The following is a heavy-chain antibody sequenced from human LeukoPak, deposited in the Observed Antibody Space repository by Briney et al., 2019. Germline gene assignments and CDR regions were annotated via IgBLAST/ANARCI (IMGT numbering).Heavy chain of an antibody. CDR1: GFTFSRYG. CDR2: IWYDGSNR. V-gene: IGHV3-33*01. CDR3: ARDFGFSPSSGYSFDY. Sequence: PGGSLRLSCAASGFTFSRYGMLWVRQAPGKGLEWVAVIWYDGSNRQYVDSVKGRFTISRDNSKNTLYLQMNSLRADDTAVYYCARDFGFSPSSGYSFDYWGQGTLVTVSS. J-gene: IGHJ4*02. D-gene: IGHD3-22*01.